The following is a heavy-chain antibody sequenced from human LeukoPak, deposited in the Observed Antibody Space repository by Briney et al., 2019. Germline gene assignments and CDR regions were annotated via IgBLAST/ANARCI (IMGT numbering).Heavy chain of an antibody. CDR1: GGSFSAYY. J-gene: IGHJ4*02. D-gene: IGHD6-13*01. CDR2: INHSGST. Sequence: SETLSLTCAVYGGSFSAYYWSWIRQPPGKGLECIGEINHSGSTNYNPSLKSRVTISVDTSKSQFSLKLSSVTAADTAVYYCARGQYVAAAGDPNSYYFDYWGQGTLVTVSS. CDR3: ARGQYVAAAGDPNSYYFDY. V-gene: IGHV4-34*01.